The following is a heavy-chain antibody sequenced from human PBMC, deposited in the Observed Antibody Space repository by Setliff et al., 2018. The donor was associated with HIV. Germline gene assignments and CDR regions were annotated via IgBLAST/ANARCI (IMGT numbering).Heavy chain of an antibody. CDR1: GGSFSGYY. V-gene: IGHV4-34*01. D-gene: IGHD6-6*01. J-gene: IGHJ3*02. CDR3: ARAYEGSSPGGAFDI. Sequence: SETLSLTCAVYGGSFSGYYWSWIRQPPGKGLEWIAEINHSGSTKYNPSLKSRVTISVETSKNQFSLRLYSVTAADTAVYYCARAYEGSSPGGAFDIWGQGTMVTVSS. CDR2: INHSGST.